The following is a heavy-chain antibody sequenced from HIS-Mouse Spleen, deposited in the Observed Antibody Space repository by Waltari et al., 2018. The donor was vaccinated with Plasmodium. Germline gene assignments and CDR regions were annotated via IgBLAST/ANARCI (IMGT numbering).Heavy chain of an antibody. D-gene: IGHD3-10*01. CDR2: INHSGST. V-gene: IGHV4-34*01. J-gene: IGHJ4*02. CDR3: ASSGSGSYYY. Sequence: QVQLQQWGAGLLKPSETLSLTCAVYGGSFSGYYWSSIRQPPGKGLEWIGEINHSGSTNYNPSLKSRVTISVDTSKNQFSLKLSSVTAADTAVYYCASSGSGSYYYWGQGTLVTVSS. CDR1: GGSFSGYY.